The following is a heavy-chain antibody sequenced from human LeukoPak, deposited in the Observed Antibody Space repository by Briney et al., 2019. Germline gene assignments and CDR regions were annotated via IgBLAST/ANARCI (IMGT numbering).Heavy chain of an antibody. CDR2: IIPIFGTA. J-gene: IGHJ6*03. D-gene: IGHD6-6*01. CDR3: ARGDLVRHYYYMDV. Sequence: SVKVSCKASGGTFSSYAISWVRQAPGQGLEWMGGIIPIFGTANYAQKFQGRVTITADESTSTAYMELSGLSSDDTAVYYCARGDLVRHYYYMDVWGKGTTVTVSS. V-gene: IGHV1-69*13. CDR1: GGTFSSYA.